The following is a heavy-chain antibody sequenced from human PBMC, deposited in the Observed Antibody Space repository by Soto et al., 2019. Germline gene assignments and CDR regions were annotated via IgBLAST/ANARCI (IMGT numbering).Heavy chain of an antibody. Sequence: SEILSLTCTVSGASISSSSYYWGWIRQPPGKGLEWIGSIYRSGNTYYNPSLKSRVAISVDTSKNQFSLKVNSATAADTAVYFCARHLAYGMDVWGQGTTVTVSS. CDR2: IYRSGNT. CDR3: ARHLAYGMDV. CDR1: GASISSSSYY. J-gene: IGHJ6*02. V-gene: IGHV4-39*01.